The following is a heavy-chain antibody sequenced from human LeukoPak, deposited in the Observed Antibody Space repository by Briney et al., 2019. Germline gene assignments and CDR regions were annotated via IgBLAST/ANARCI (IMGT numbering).Heavy chain of an antibody. CDR2: IRSKANSYAT. D-gene: IGHD3-22*01. J-gene: IGHJ4*02. CDR1: GFTFSGSA. CDR3: TGYYYDSSGPPGNY. Sequence: GGSLRLSCAASGFTFSGSAMHWVRQASGKGLEWVGRIRSKANSYATAYAASVKGRFTISRDDSKNTAYLQMNSLKTEDTAVYYCTGYYYDSSGPPGNYWGQGTLVTVSS. V-gene: IGHV3-73*01.